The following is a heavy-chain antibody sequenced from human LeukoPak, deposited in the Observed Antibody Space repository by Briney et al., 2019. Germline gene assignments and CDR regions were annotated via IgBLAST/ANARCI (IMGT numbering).Heavy chain of an antibody. D-gene: IGHD6-13*01. V-gene: IGHV3-49*04. CDR1: GFTFGDYA. J-gene: IGHJ4*02. Sequence: GGSLRLSCTASGFTFGDYAMSWVRQAPGKGLEWVGFIRSKAYGGTTEYAASVKGRFTISRDDSKSIAYLQMNSLKTEDTAVYYCTKNIWGSWETTSFDYWGQGTLVTVSS. CDR2: IRSKAYGGTT. CDR3: TKNIWGSWETTSFDY.